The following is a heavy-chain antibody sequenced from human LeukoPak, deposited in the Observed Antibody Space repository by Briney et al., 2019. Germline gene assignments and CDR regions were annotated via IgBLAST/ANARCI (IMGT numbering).Heavy chain of an antibody. J-gene: IGHJ4*02. CDR2: INSDGGST. V-gene: IGHV3-74*01. CDR1: GFAFSNYW. Sequence: PGGSLRLSCAASGFAFSNYWMHWVRQAPGKGLVLVSRINSDGGSTSYADSVKGRFTISSANAKNTLYLQMTSLRAADTAVYYCARENPPGLPKKALHWGQGTLVTVSS. CDR3: ARENPPGLPKKALH.